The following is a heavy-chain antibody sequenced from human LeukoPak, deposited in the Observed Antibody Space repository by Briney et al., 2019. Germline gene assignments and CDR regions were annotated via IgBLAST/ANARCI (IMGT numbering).Heavy chain of an antibody. CDR1: GFTFSSYA. CDR2: ISGSGGST. D-gene: IGHD3-3*01. V-gene: IGHV3-23*01. J-gene: IGHJ4*02. CDR3: AKHDYDFWSGYYVDY. Sequence: GGSLRLSCAASGFTFSSYAMSWVRQAPGKGLEWVSAISGSGGSTYYANSVKGRFTISRDNSKNTLYLQMNSLRAEDTAVYYCAKHDYDFWSGYYVDYWGQGTLVTVSS.